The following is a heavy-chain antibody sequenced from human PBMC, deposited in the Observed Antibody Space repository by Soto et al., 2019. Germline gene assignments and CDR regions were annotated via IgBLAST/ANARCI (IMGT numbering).Heavy chain of an antibody. J-gene: IGHJ4*02. Sequence: QVQLQESGPGLVKPSGTLSLTCAVSGDSISSSNWWSWVRQPPGKGLEWIGDIYHSGSTNYNPSLKSRVTLPVDKSKNHFSLTLTSVTAADTAVYYFARLDTSWFLWGQGTLVTVSS. CDR3: ARLDTSWFL. CDR2: IYHSGST. D-gene: IGHD2-2*01. CDR1: GDSISSSNW. V-gene: IGHV4-4*02.